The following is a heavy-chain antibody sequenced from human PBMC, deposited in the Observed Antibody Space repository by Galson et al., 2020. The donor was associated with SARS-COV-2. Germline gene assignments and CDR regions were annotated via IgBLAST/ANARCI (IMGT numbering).Heavy chain of an antibody. CDR3: AGRSRRTSAADEFDY. D-gene: IGHD6-13*01. Sequence: GGSLRLSCTASGFTVDNNYMRWVRQAPGQGLQWLSVIYSGGQTYYADSVKGRFTISRDNSKNILYLQINSLRAEDTAVYYCAGRSRRTSAADEFDYWGQGTLVTVSS. J-gene: IGHJ4*02. CDR1: GFTVDNNY. V-gene: IGHV3-53*01. CDR2: IYSGGQT.